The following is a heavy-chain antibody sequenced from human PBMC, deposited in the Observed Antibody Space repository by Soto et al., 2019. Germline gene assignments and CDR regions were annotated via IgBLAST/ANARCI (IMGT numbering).Heavy chain of an antibody. V-gene: IGHV3-33*01. CDR2: IWYDGSNK. J-gene: IGHJ4*02. CDR3: ARDRATVVIYYFDY. Sequence: GGSLRLSCAASGFTFSSYGMHWVRQAPGKGLEWVAVIWYDGSNKYYADSVKGRFTISRDNSKNTLYLQMNSLRAEDTAVYYCARDRATVVIYYFDYWGQGTLVTVSS. D-gene: IGHD4-17*01. CDR1: GFTFSSYG.